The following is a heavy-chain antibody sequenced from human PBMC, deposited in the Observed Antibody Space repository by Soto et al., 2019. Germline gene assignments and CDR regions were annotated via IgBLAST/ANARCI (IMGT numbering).Heavy chain of an antibody. J-gene: IGHJ4*02. V-gene: IGHV1-8*01. CDR2: MNPNRGNT. D-gene: IGHD1-26*01. CDR3: AREKVGDVDY. Sequence: QVQLVQSGAEVKKPGASVKVSCKASGYTFTSYDINWVREATGEGREWMGWMNPNRGNTGYAQKFQGRVTMTGNTSLMTSYMELSILRSEDTAVYYCAREKVGDVDYWGQGTLATVSS. CDR1: GYTFTSYD.